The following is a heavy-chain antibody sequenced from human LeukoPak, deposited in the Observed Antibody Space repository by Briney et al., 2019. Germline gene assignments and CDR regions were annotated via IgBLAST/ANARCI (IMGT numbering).Heavy chain of an antibody. CDR3: ARGGYRTYFDY. CDR2: ISYDGSNK. CDR1: GFTFSSYA. Sequence: GRSLRLSCAASGFTFSSYAMHWVRQAPGKGLEWVAVISYDGSNKYYADSVKGRFTISRDNSKNTLYLQMDSLRAEDTAVYYCARGGYRTYFDYWGQGTLVTVSS. J-gene: IGHJ4*02. V-gene: IGHV3-30*04. D-gene: IGHD5-12*01.